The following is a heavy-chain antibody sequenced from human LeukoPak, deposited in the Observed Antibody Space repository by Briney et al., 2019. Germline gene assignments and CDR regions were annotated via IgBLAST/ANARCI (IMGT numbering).Heavy chain of an antibody. Sequence: GGSLRLSCAASGFTFSNYAMSWVRQAPGKGLEWVSSLNASGDATYYADSVKGRFTISRDNSKNTLFLEMHSLRAEDTAFYYCARARKDCSTGTCYSRSFDYWGQGTLVTVSS. V-gene: IGHV3-23*01. D-gene: IGHD2-15*01. CDR3: ARARKDCSTGTCYSRSFDY. CDR1: GFTFSNYA. J-gene: IGHJ4*02. CDR2: LNASGDAT.